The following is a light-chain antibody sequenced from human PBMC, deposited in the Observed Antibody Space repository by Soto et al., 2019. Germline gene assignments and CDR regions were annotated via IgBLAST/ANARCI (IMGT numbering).Light chain of an antibody. Sequence: QSALTQPPSASGSPGQSVTISCTGTSSDVGYYNYVSWHQQHPGKAPKLIIYEVNKRPSGVPDRFSGSKSGNTASLTVSGLQAEDEAEYYCTSYAVGINVVFGGGTKLTVL. J-gene: IGLJ2*01. CDR3: TSYAVGINVV. CDR1: SSDVGYYNY. CDR2: EVN. V-gene: IGLV2-8*01.